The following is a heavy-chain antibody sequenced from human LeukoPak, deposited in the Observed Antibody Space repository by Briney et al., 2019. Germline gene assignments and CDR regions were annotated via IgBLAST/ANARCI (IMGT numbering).Heavy chain of an antibody. Sequence: SETLSLTCTVSGYSISSGYYWGWIRQPPGKGLEWIGSIYHSGSTYYNPSLKSRVTISVDTSKNQFSLKLSSVTAADTAVYFCSRGPNYYGSGSFYFDWGQGTLVTVSS. V-gene: IGHV4-38-2*02. CDR2: IYHSGST. CDR3: SRGPNYYGSGSFYFD. CDR1: GYSISSGYY. J-gene: IGHJ4*02. D-gene: IGHD3-10*01.